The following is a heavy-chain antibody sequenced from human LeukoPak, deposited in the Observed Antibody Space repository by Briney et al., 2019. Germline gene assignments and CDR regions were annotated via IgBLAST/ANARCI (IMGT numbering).Heavy chain of an antibody. CDR2: IYAGGGDT. V-gene: IGHV1-46*01. D-gene: IGHD4-17*01. CDR1: EDGFSNHH. CDR3: VTEPPGAYYFDY. J-gene: IGHJ4*02. Sequence: ASVTVSCKASEDGFSNHHVHWVRQAPGQGLEWMGIIYAGGGDTRFPRKFQGRVTMTRDTSTTTVYMDLGTLRSEDTAVYFCVTEPPGAYYFDYWGQGTLVTVSS.